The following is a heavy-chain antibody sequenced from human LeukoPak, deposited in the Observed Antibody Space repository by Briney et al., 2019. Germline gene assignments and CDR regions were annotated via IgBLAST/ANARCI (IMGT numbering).Heavy chain of an antibody. CDR2: ISGSGGST. V-gene: IGHV3-23*01. D-gene: IGHD3-22*01. Sequence: GGSLRLSCAASGFTFSTYAMSWVRQGPGKGLEWVSVISGSGGSTYYADSVKGRFTISRDNAKNSLYLQMNSLRDEDTAVYYCARENRKVVTYVNYYYYYGMDVWGQGTTVTVSS. J-gene: IGHJ6*02. CDR3: ARENRKVVTYVNYYYYYGMDV. CDR1: GFTFSTYA.